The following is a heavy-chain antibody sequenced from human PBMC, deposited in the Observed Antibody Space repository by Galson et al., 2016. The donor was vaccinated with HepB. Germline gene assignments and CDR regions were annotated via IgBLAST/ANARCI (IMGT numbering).Heavy chain of an antibody. CDR3: ARDRGIQLWSRDGFDY. J-gene: IGHJ4*02. Sequence: SLRLSCAASGFTFSTYSMNWVRQVPGKGLEWVSSISSSSSYIYYGDSLKGRFTISRDNAKNSLYLQMNSLRAEDTALYYCARDRGIQLWSRDGFDYWGQGTLVTVSS. CDR1: GFTFSTYS. CDR2: ISSSSSYI. V-gene: IGHV3-21*01. D-gene: IGHD5-18*01.